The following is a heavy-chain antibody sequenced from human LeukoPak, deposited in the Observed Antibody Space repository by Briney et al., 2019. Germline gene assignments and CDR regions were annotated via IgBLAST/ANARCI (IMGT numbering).Heavy chain of an antibody. J-gene: IGHJ6*03. Sequence: PSQTLSLTSTVSGGSVSSGDYYWSWIRQPPGKGLEWIGYIYYSGSTYYNPSLKSRVTISVDTSKNQFSLKLSSVTAADTAVYYCARDLSGSGYYYYYMDVWGKGTTVTVSS. CDR2: IYYSGST. D-gene: IGHD3-22*01. CDR3: ARDLSGSGYYYYYMDV. CDR1: GGSVSSGDYY. V-gene: IGHV4-30-4*08.